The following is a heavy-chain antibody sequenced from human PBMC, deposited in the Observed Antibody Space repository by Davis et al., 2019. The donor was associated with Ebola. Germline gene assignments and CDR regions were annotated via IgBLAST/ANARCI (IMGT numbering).Heavy chain of an antibody. Sequence: GESLKISCAASGFTFSNALLSWVRHAAGKGLEWVGRIKSKTDAGTTDYATPVKSRFTISIDDSKNTLYLQMNSLKTADTAVYYCTTGPGYSSGWFRKYYFDYWGQGTLVTVSS. CDR3: TTGPGYSSGWFRKYYFDY. J-gene: IGHJ4*02. CDR1: GFTFSNAL. CDR2: IKSKTDAGTT. D-gene: IGHD6-19*01. V-gene: IGHV3-15*01.